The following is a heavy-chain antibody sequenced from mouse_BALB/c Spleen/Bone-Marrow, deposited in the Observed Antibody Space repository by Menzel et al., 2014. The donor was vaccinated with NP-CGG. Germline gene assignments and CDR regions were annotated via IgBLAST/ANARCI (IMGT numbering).Heavy chain of an antibody. CDR3: AREGTYDCCYGHLDY. V-gene: IGHV1-4*01. J-gene: IGHJ2*01. CDR2: IVPSTAYS. CDR1: GYSFTSYT. Sequence: QVQLQESGAELARPGASVRMSRKASGYSFTSYTIHWLKQRPGQGLEWIAYIVPSTAYSNYNQKFKDRATLTADKSSSTASMQLSSLTAEDSAVYYCAREGTYDCCYGHLDYWGPGTTLTVSS. D-gene: IGHD2-3*01.